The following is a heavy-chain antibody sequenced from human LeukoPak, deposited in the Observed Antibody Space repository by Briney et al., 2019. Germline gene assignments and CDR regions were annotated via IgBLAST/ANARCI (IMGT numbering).Heavy chain of an antibody. CDR3: AKGRGRSAYYFDY. CDR1: GFTFSSYG. J-gene: IGHJ4*02. CDR2: ISYDGSNK. Sequence: GGSLRLSCAASGFTFSSYGMHWVRQAPGKGLEWVAVISYDGSNKHYADSVKGRFTISRDNSKNTLYLQMNSLRAEDTAVYYCAKGRGRSAYYFDYWGQGTLVTVSS. V-gene: IGHV3-30*18. D-gene: IGHD3-16*01.